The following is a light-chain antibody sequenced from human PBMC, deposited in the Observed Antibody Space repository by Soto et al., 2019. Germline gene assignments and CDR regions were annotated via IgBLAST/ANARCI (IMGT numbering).Light chain of an antibody. J-gene: IGKJ2*01. CDR3: QQRYNRPPDP. CDR2: DSS. Sequence: EIVLTQSPVTLSLSPGERATLSCRASQTVSSYVAWYQQRHGQAPRLVIYDSSNRAPGVPARFSGSGAGTQFPLTIRSLEPEDSAVYYCQQRYNRPPDPFGQGTKLEIK. V-gene: IGKV3-11*01. CDR1: QTVSSY.